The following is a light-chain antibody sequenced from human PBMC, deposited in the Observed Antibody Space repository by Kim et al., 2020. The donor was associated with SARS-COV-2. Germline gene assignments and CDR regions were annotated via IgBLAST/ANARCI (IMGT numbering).Light chain of an antibody. J-gene: IGKJ2*01. CDR2: AAS. CDR3: QQTYSDYRT. CDR1: QSVSTY. V-gene: IGKV1-39*01. Sequence: SASVGDRVTISCRASQSVSTYLSWYQQKPGKAPKVLIYAASTLQSGVPLRFSGSGSGTEFTLTISSLQPEDFATYYCQQTYSDYRTFGQGTKLEI.